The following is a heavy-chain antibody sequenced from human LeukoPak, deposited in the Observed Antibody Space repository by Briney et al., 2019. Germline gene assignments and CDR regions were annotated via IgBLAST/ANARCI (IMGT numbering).Heavy chain of an antibody. Sequence: SETLSLTCTVSGGSISSYYWSWLRQPPGKGLEWIGYIYYSGSTNYNPSLKSRVTISVDTSKNQFSLKLSSVTAADTAVYYCARDDSFHGGAFDIWGQGTMVTVSS. CDR1: GGSISSYY. J-gene: IGHJ3*02. CDR3: ARDDSFHGGAFDI. D-gene: IGHD4-23*01. V-gene: IGHV4-59*01. CDR2: IYYSGST.